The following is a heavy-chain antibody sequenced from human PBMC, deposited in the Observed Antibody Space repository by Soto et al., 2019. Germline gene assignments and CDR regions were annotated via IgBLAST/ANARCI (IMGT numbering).Heavy chain of an antibody. Sequence: GGSLRLSCAASGFTFSSYAMSWVRQAPGKGLEWVAAIGGTDGKTYYADSVKGRFTISRDNSENTLYLQMSRLRAEDTAVYFCAKGMFSSXXXASGSFDYXGXGALVXXSS. CDR2: IGGTDGKT. CDR1: GFTFSSYA. D-gene: IGHD3-10*01. V-gene: IGHV3-23*01. J-gene: IGHJ4*02. CDR3: AKGMFSSXXXASGSFDY.